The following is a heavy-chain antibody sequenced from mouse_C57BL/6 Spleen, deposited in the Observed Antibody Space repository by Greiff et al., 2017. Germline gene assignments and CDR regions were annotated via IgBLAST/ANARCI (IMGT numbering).Heavy chain of an antibody. Sequence: VQLQQSGAELVRPGASVKLSCTASGFNIKDDYMHWVKQRPEQGLEWIGWIDPENGDTEYASKFQGKATITADTSSNTAYLQLSSLSSEDTAVYYCTTDSTVAIDVWGTGTSVTVSS. J-gene: IGHJ1*03. D-gene: IGHD1-1*01. CDR3: TTDSTVAIDV. V-gene: IGHV14-4*01. CDR1: GFNIKDDY. CDR2: IDPENGDT.